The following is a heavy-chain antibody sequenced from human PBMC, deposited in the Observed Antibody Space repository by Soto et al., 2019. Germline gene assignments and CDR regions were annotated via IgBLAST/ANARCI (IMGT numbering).Heavy chain of an antibody. CDR2: ISGSGGST. CDR1: GFTFSSYA. CDR3: AKAEGQYCSGGSCYSDYYYMDV. V-gene: IGHV3-23*01. D-gene: IGHD2-15*01. Sequence: EVQLLESGGGLVQPGGSLRLSCAASGFTFSSYAMSWVRQAPGKGLEWVSAISGSGGSTYYADSVKGRFTISRDNSKNTLYVQMNSLRAEDTAVYYCAKAEGQYCSGGSCYSDYYYMDVWGKGITVTVSS. J-gene: IGHJ6*03.